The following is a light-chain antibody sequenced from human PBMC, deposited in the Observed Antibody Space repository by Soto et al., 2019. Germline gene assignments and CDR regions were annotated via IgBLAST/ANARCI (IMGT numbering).Light chain of an antibody. V-gene: IGKV1-9*01. CDR3: QQYDSYPPGT. J-gene: IGKJ1*01. CDR2: AAS. CDR1: QGISSY. Sequence: IQLTQSPSSLSASVGGRVTITCRASQGISSYLAWYQQKPGKAPKLLIYAASTLQSGVPSRFSGSGSGTDFTLTISCLQSEDFATYYCQQYDSYPPGTFGQGTKVDI.